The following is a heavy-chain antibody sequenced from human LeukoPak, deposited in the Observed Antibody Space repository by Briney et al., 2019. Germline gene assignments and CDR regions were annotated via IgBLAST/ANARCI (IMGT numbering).Heavy chain of an antibody. D-gene: IGHD5-18*01. J-gene: IGHJ4*02. CDR1: GFTFTKYA. Sequence: GGSLRLSCAASGFTFTKYAMSWVRQAPGKGLEWVSAISGSGDDTYYADSVKGRFTISRDNSKSTLYLQMNSLRAEDTAVYYCGKTTVGYSSGQKPAWPVDYWGQGTLVTVSS. CDR3: GKTTVGYSSGQKPAWPVDY. V-gene: IGHV3-23*01. CDR2: ISGSGDDT.